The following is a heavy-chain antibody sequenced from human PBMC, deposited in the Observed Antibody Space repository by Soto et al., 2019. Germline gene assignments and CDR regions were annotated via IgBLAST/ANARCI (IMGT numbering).Heavy chain of an antibody. CDR1: GFTFSSYA. Sequence: PGGSLRLSCAASGFTFSSYAMSWVRQAPGKGLEWVSAISGSGGSTYYADSVKGRFTISRDNSKNTLYLQMNSLRAEDTAVYYCARENVLLWFGELSTPRYFDYWGQGTLVTVSS. CDR3: ARENVLLWFGELSTPRYFDY. D-gene: IGHD3-10*01. V-gene: IGHV3-23*01. J-gene: IGHJ4*02. CDR2: ISGSGGST.